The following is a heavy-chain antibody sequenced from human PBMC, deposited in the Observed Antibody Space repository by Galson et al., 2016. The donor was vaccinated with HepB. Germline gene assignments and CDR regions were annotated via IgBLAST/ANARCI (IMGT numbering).Heavy chain of an antibody. D-gene: IGHD1-26*01. Sequence: SVKVSCKAYGHYFTTYGFTWVRQAPGQGLEWMGWIGAYNGNTHSAQKFQDRVTLTRNTFTTTGYLELRSLRLDDTAVYNCAAHSGTNSWGRKALDYWGQGTLITVSS. V-gene: IGHV1-18*01. CDR1: GHYFTTYG. CDR2: IGAYNGNT. J-gene: IGHJ4*02. CDR3: AAHSGTNSWGRKALDY.